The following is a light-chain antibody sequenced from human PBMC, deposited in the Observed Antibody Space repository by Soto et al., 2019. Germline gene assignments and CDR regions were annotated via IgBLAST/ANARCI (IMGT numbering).Light chain of an antibody. J-gene: IGKJ1*01. CDR3: QKYDRAPRT. V-gene: IGKV1-27*01. CDR2: SAS. CDR1: QGINNY. Sequence: DIQMTQSPSSLSSSVGDSFTIACLSRQGINNYLAWYQQKPGKVPVLLIYSASTLKSGVPSRFSGRGAGTDFTLTISSLQPEDFAPYYCQKYDRAPRTFGQGTKVDI.